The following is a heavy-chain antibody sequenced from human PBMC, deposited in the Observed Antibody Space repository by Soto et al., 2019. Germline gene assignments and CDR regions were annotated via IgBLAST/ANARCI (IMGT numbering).Heavy chain of an antibody. CDR2: ISGSGGST. CDR1: GFTFSSYA. D-gene: IGHD6-13*01. J-gene: IGHJ4*02. V-gene: IGHV3-23*01. Sequence: EVQLLESGGGLVQPGGSPRLSCAASGFTFSSYAMSWVRQAPGKGLEWVSAISGSGGSTYYADSVKGRFTISRDNSKNTLYLQMNSLRAEDTAVYYCAQVGYSSSWYFVYWGQGTLVTVSS. CDR3: AQVGYSSSWYFVY.